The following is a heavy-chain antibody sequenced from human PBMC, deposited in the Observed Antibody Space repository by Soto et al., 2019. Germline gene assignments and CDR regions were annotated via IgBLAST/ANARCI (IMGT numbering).Heavy chain of an antibody. D-gene: IGHD1-26*01. V-gene: IGHV3-23*01. CDR3: AKNQGVELVPLATVDWFDP. CDR1: GFIFENFG. CDR2: ISGSGFKK. Sequence: GGSLRLSCAASGFIFENFGMSWVPRAPGKGLEWISSISGSGFKKDYADSVKGRFTSSRDNSKSTVYLELNNLSAEDTAVYHCAKNQGVELVPLATVDWFDPWGQGSVVTVSS. J-gene: IGHJ5*02.